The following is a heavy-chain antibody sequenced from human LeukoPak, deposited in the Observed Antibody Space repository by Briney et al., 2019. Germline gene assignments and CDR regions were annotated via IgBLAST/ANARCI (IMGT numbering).Heavy chain of an antibody. CDR2: IYYSGST. D-gene: IGHD3-3*01. CDR1: GGSLSSYY. J-gene: IGHJ4*02. V-gene: IGHV4-59*01. Sequence: PSXXLSLTCTVSGGSLSSYYWSWMRQPPGKGLEWLGYIYYSGSTNYNPSLRRRVTISVDTSKTQFSLKLRSVTAADTAVYYCARGRSFGVVSFDYWGQGALVTVSS. CDR3: ARGRSFGVVSFDY.